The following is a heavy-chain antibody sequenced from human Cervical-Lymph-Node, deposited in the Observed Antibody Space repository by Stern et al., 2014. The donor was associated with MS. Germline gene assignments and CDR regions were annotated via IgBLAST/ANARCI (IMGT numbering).Heavy chain of an antibody. D-gene: IGHD1-26*01. J-gene: IGHJ4*02. CDR1: GGSISGYY. CDR2: IYYSGST. Sequence: VQLVQSGPGLVKPSGTLSLTCTVSGGSISGYYWSWIRQPPGKGLEWIGYIYYSGSTDYNPSLQSRVTISLDTSKNQFSLKLRSVTAADTAVYYCARAKWEVNYFDYWGQGTLVTVSS. V-gene: IGHV4-59*01. CDR3: ARAKWEVNYFDY.